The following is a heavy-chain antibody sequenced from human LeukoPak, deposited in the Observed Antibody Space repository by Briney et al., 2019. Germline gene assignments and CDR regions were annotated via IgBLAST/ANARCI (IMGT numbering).Heavy chain of an antibody. CDR2: ISYDGSNK. CDR3: ARSIPDIVVLPAAIDY. CDR1: GFTFSSYG. Sequence: GGSLRLSCAASGFTFSSYGMHWVRQAPGKGPEWVAVISYDGSNKYYADSVKGRFTISRDNSKNTLYLQMNSLRAEDTAVYYCARSIPDIVVLPAAIDYWGQGTLVTVSS. D-gene: IGHD2-2*01. J-gene: IGHJ4*02. V-gene: IGHV3-30*03.